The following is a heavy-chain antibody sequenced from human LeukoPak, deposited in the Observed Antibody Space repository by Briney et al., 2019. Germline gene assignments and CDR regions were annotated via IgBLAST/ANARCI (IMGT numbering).Heavy chain of an antibody. Sequence: PGGSLRLSCAASGFTLSSNCMRWVRQAPGKGLEWVSVIYSGGSTYYADSVKGRFTISRDNSKNTLYLQMNSLRAEDTAVYYCARAVSVSGGDGYWGQGTLVTVSS. V-gene: IGHV3-53*01. CDR1: GFTLSSNC. CDR3: ARAVSVSGGDGY. J-gene: IGHJ4*02. CDR2: IYSGGST. D-gene: IGHD2-21*02.